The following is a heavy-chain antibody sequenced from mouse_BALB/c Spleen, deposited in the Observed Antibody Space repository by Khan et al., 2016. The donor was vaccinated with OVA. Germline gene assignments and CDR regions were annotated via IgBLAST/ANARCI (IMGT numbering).Heavy chain of an antibody. CDR3: ARGNYYGSTSWFGY. V-gene: IGHV1-84*02. J-gene: IGHJ3*01. D-gene: IGHD1-1*01. Sequence: VQLQQPGPELVKPGASVKISCKASGYTFTDYYIKWVKQKTGQGLECIGWIYPGSGNIKYNEKFKDKATLTVDTSSRTAYMQLSSLTSEDTAVXFCARGNYYGSTSWFGYWGQGTLVTVSA. CDR2: IYPGSGNI. CDR1: GYTFTDYY.